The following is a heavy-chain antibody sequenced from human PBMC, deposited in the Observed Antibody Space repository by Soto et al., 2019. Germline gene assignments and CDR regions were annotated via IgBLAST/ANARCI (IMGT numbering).Heavy chain of an antibody. CDR3: ADARAYDSSDYSNY. CDR2: IYWNDDK. CDR1: GFSLSTSGVG. J-gene: IGHJ4*02. V-gene: IGHV2-5*01. Sequence: SGPTLVNPTPTLTLTCTFSGFSLSTSGVGVGWIRQPPGKALEWLALIYWNDDKRYSPSLKSRLTITKDTFKTQVALTMTNMDPANTATYYCADARAYDSSDYSNYWGQGTLVIFSA. D-gene: IGHD3-22*01.